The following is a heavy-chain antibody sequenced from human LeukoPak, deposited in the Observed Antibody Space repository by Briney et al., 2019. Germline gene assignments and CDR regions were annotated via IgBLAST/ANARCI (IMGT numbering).Heavy chain of an antibody. Sequence: GSLKISCKGSGYSLTSYWIGWVRQMPGKGLEWMGIIYPGDSDTRYSPSLEGQVTISADKSIAAAYLQWRGLKASDTAMYYCARHISDCGGDCPFDYWGQGTLVTVSS. CDR1: GYSLTSYW. V-gene: IGHV5-51*01. CDR2: IYPGDSDT. CDR3: ARHISDCGGDCPFDY. J-gene: IGHJ4*02. D-gene: IGHD2-21*02.